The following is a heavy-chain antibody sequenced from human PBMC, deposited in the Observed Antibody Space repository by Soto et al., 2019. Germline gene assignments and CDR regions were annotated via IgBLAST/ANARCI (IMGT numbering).Heavy chain of an antibody. CDR1: GFTFRTYA. J-gene: IGHJ4*02. V-gene: IGHV3-23*01. Sequence: EEQLLESGGGLVQPGGSLRLSCAPSGFTFRTYAMSWVRQAPGKGLEWVSGISGSGGSTYYADSVKGRFTISRDNFKNTLYLQMNSLRAEDTAVYYCAKGKYTDIVVVPAATYFDYWGQGTLVTVSS. CDR3: AKGKYTDIVVVPAATYFDY. D-gene: IGHD2-2*01. CDR2: ISGSGGST.